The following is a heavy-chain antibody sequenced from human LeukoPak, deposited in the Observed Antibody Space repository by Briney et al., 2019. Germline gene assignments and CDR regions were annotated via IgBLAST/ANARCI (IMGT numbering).Heavy chain of an antibody. V-gene: IGHV4-31*03. CDR1: GGSISSGGYY. J-gene: IGHJ6*02. D-gene: IGHD3-22*01. CDR2: IYYSGST. Sequence: PSETLSLTCTVSGGSISSGGYYWSWIRQHPGKGLEWIGYIYYSGSTYYNPSLKSRVTISVDTSKNQFSLTLSSVTAADTAVYYCARDLRYYDSSTYYYYYYGMDVWGQGTTVTVSS. CDR3: ARDLRYYDSSTYYYYYYGMDV.